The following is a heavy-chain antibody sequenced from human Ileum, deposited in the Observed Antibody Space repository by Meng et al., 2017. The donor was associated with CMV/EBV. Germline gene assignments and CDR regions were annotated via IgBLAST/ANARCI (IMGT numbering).Heavy chain of an antibody. J-gene: IGHJ6*02. V-gene: IGHV3-23*03. D-gene: IGHD1-1*01. CDR3: AKIHLARGTLAMDV. Sequence: GGSLRLSCAASGFTFTTYAMSWVRQAPGKGLEWVSIVFGGGTPTYYAVSVKGRFTISRDNSKDTLYLQMTSLRAEDTAVYYCAKIHLARGTLAMDVWGQGTTVTVSS. CDR2: VFGGGTPT. CDR1: GFTFTTYA.